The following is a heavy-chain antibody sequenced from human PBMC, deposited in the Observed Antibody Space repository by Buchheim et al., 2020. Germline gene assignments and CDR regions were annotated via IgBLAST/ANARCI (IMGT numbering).Heavy chain of an antibody. V-gene: IGHV3-30*03. Sequence: QVQLVESGGGVVQPGRSLRLSCAASGFTFSSYGMHWVRQAPGKGLEWVAVISYDGSNKYYADSVKGRFTISRDNSKNTLYLQMNSLRAEDTAVYYCAHLPGGRRTADELFDYWGQGTL. J-gene: IGHJ4*02. CDR2: ISYDGSNK. CDR1: GFTFSSYG. CDR3: AHLPGGRRTADELFDY. D-gene: IGHD3-16*01.